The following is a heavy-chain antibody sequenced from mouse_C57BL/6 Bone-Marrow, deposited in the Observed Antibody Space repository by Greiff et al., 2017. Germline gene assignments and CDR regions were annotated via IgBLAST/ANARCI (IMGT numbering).Heavy chain of an antibody. CDR2: INPSSGYT. CDR1: GYTFTSYT. D-gene: IGHD1-1*01. J-gene: IGHJ2*01. Sequence: VQLQQSGAELARPGASVKMSCKASGYTFTSYTMHWVKQRPGQGLEWIGYINPSSGYTKYNQKFKDKATLTADKSSSTAYMQLSSLTSEDSAVYYCARYPYYYGSSPDFDYWGQGTTLTVSS. CDR3: ARYPYYYGSSPDFDY. V-gene: IGHV1-4*01.